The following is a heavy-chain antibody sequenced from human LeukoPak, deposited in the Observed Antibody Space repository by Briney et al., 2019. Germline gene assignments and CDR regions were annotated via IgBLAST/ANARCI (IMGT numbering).Heavy chain of an antibody. J-gene: IGHJ4*02. Sequence: SETLSLTCAVYGGSFSGYYWSWIRQPPGKGLEWIGEINHSGSTNYNPSLKSRVIISVDTSKNQFSLKLSSVTAADTAVYYCARGRLGGVHDYWGQGTLVTVSS. D-gene: IGHD2-8*01. CDR2: INHSGST. CDR3: ARGRLGGVHDY. CDR1: GGSFSGYY. V-gene: IGHV4-34*01.